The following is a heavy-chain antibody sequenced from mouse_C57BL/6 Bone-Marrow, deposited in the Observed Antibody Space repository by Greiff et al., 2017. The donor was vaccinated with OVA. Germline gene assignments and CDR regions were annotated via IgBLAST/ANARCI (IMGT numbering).Heavy chain of an antibody. Sequence: EVQLQQSGPVLVKPGASVKMSCKASGYTFTDYYMNWVKQSHGKSLEWIGVINPYNGGNSYNQKFKGKATLTVDKSSSTAYMELNSLTSEYSAVYYGARRDYGFPFRYFDGWGTGTTVTVSS. CDR2: INPYNGGN. J-gene: IGHJ1*03. CDR3: ARRDYGFPFRYFDG. CDR1: GYTFTDYY. V-gene: IGHV1-19*01. D-gene: IGHD1-1*01.